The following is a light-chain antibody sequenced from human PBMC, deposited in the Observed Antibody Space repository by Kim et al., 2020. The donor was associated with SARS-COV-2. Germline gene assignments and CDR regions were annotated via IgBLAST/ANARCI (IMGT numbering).Light chain of an antibody. Sequence: SPGESATLSYRASQSVSGKLAWDQQKPGQAHRLLIYGASTRATDIPARFSGSESGTEFTLTISSLQSEDFAVYYCQQYNISPITFVQGTRLEIK. CDR1: QSVSGK. J-gene: IGKJ5*01. CDR2: GAS. CDR3: QQYNISPIT. V-gene: IGKV3-15*01.